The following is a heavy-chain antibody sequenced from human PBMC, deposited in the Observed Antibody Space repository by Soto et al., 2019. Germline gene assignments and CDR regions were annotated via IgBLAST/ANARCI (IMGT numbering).Heavy chain of an antibody. Sequence: ASVKVSCKVSGYTLTELSMHWVRQAPGKGLEWMGGFDPEDGETIYAQKFQGRVTMTEDTSTDTAYMELSRLRSDDTAVYYCARVRDIVVVPAAIPRDYYYYGMDVWGQGTTVTVSS. J-gene: IGHJ6*02. V-gene: IGHV1-24*01. CDR3: ARVRDIVVVPAAIPRDYYYYGMDV. CDR2: FDPEDGET. CDR1: GYTLTELS. D-gene: IGHD2-2*01.